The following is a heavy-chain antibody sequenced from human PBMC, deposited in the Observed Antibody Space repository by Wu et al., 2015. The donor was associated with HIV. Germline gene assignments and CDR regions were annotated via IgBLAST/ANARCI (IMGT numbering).Heavy chain of an antibody. CDR3: GRRGSWGDRTTIIRGGVDV. Sequence: QVQLVQSGAEVKKPGASVKVSCKTEYSFSVYYMHWVRQAPGQGLEWMGWINPNSGKGYYAQRFQGRVTMSRNISTTTAHMELSSLTSEDTAVYYCGRRGSWGDRTTIIRGGVDVWGQGTTVSVSS. D-gene: IGHD3-10*01. J-gene: IGHJ6*02. CDR2: INPNSGKG. V-gene: IGHV1-8*02. CDR1: EYSFSVYY.